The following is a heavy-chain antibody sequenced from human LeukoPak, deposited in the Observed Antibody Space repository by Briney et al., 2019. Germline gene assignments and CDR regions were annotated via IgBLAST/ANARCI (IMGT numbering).Heavy chain of an antibody. CDR1: GFTFDDYA. V-gene: IGHV3-9*01. J-gene: IGHJ4*02. D-gene: IGHD1-26*01. CDR3: AKDQVGSYLEPVAFDY. CDR2: ISWNSGSI. Sequence: GRSLRLSCAASGFTFDDYAMHWVRQAPGKGLEWVSGISWNSGSIGYADSVKGRFTISRDNAKNSLYLQMNSLRAGDTALYYCAKDQVGSYLEPVAFDYWGQGTLVTVSS.